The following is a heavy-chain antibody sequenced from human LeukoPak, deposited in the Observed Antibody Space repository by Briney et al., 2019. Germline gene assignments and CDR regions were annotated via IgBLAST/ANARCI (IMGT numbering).Heavy chain of an antibody. CDR3: ATNYYDSSGYLPYYYYGMDV. CDR2: INHSGST. CDR1: GGSFSGYY. J-gene: IGHJ6*02. D-gene: IGHD3-22*01. Sequence: PSETLSLTCAVYGGSFSGYYCSWIRQPPGKGLEWIGEINHSGSTNYNPSLKSRVTISVDTSKNQFSLKLSSVTAADTAVYYCATNYYDSSGYLPYYYYGMDVWGQGTTVTVSS. V-gene: IGHV4-34*01.